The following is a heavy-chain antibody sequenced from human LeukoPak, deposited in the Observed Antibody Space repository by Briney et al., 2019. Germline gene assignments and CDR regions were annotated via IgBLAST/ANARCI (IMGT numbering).Heavy chain of an antibody. V-gene: IGHV4-59*01. CDR2: IYYSGST. CDR3: ARDKFSSGGSLVFDY. CDR1: GGSISSYY. Sequence: SETLSLTCTVSGGSISSYYWSWIRQPPGKGLEWIGYIYYSGSTNYNPSLKSRVTVSVDTSKNQFSLKLSSVTAADTAVYYCARDKFSSGGSLVFDYWGQGTLVTVSS. J-gene: IGHJ4*02. D-gene: IGHD2-15*01.